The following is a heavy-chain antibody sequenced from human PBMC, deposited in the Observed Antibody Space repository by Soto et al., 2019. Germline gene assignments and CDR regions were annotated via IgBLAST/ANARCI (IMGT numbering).Heavy chain of an antibody. V-gene: IGHV1-46*03. CDR3: ARVSCSGGSCQQIIDY. CDR2: INPSGGST. D-gene: IGHD2-15*01. CDR1: GYTFTSYY. J-gene: IGHJ4*02. Sequence: ASVKVSCKASGYTFTSYYMHWVRQAPGQGLEWMGIINPSGGSTSYAQKFQGRVTMTRDTSTSTVYMELSSLRSEDTAVYYCARVSCSGGSCQQIIDYWGQGTLVTVSS.